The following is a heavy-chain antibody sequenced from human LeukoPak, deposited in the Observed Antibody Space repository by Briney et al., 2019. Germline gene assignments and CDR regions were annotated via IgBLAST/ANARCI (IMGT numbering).Heavy chain of an antibody. J-gene: IGHJ4*02. CDR2: ISDSGGST. CDR1: GFTFSAYA. D-gene: IGHD1-1*01. Sequence: QPGGSLRLSCEASGFTFSAYAMTWVRQAPGKGLEWVSTISDSGGSTFYADSVEGRFTVSRDNSKNTLYLQFNSLRAEDTAVYFCAKQTGTQRAYFAYWGQGTLVTVSS. CDR3: AKQTGTQRAYFAY. V-gene: IGHV3-23*01.